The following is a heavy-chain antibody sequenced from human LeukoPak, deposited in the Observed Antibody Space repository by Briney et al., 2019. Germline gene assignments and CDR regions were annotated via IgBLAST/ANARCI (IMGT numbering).Heavy chain of an antibody. CDR1: GYSISSGYY. V-gene: IGHV4-38-2*01. Sequence: PSETLSLTCAVSGYSISSGYYWGWIRQPPGKGLEWIGSIYHSGSTYYNPSLKSRVTISVDTSKNQFSLKLSSVTAADTAVYYCATLEYYDDSSGYYSPFAYWGQGTLVTVSS. CDR3: ATLEYYDDSSGYYSPFAY. CDR2: IYHSGST. D-gene: IGHD3-22*01. J-gene: IGHJ4*02.